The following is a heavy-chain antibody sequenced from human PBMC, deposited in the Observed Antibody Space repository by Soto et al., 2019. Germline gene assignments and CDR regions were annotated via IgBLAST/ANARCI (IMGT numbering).Heavy chain of an antibody. V-gene: IGHV1-69*02. CDR3: ARRRYCGADCYSQYYYGMDI. CDR2: VIPVLGVT. D-gene: IGHD2-21*02. J-gene: IGHJ6*02. CDR1: GDTFSSYT. Sequence: QVQLVQSGAELKKPGSSVKVSCRSGGDTFSSYTVSWVRQAPGQGLEWMGRVIPVLGVTNYARKFQGGVSITAEKSTSTAYLELRSLTSGDSGVYYWARRRYCGADCYSQYYYGMDIWGQGTTVIVSS.